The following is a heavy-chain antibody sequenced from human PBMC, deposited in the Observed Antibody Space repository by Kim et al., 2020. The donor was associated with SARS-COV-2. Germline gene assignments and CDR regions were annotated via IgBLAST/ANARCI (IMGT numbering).Heavy chain of an antibody. D-gene: IGHD6-19*01. J-gene: IGHJ4*02. Sequence: GGSLRLSCAASGFTFDDYAMHWVRQAPGKGLEWVSGISWNSGSIGYADSVKGRFTISRDNAKNSLYLQMNSLRAEDTALYYCAKDMTSSGWWGVDYWGQGTLVTVSS. CDR3: AKDMTSSGWWGVDY. CDR1: GFTFDDYA. CDR2: ISWNSGSI. V-gene: IGHV3-9*01.